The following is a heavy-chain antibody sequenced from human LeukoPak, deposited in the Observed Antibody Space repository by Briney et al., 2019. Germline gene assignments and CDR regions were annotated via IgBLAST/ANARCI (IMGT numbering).Heavy chain of an antibody. CDR1: GYTFSAYG. CDR2: ISVYNGNT. Sequence: ASVKVSCKASGYTFSAYGISWVRQAPGQGLEWMGWISVYNGNTNSVQKVQGRVALTTDTSTSTAYMELRSLRSDDTAVYFCARDSHIAEVAYYFDYWGQGTLVTVSS. D-gene: IGHD6-13*01. CDR3: ARDSHIAEVAYYFDY. V-gene: IGHV1-18*01. J-gene: IGHJ4*02.